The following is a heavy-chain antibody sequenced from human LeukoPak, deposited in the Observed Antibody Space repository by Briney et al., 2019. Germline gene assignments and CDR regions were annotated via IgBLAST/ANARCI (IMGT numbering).Heavy chain of an antibody. CDR2: ISHSGST. Sequence: PSETLSLTCTVYGGSFSDYHWSWIRQPPGKGLEWIGEISHSGSTNYNPSLMGRVTKSVDTSKNQFSLKLSSVSAADTAVYYCARARGPTVLYYFDYWGQGALVTVSS. D-gene: IGHD4-11*01. J-gene: IGHJ4*02. V-gene: IGHV4-34*01. CDR1: GGSFSDYH. CDR3: ARARGPTVLYYFDY.